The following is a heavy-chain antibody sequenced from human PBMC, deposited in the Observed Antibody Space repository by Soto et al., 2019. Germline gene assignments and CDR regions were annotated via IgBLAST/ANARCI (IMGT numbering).Heavy chain of an antibody. Sequence: GGSLRLSCAASGFTFSSYSMNWVRQAPGKGLEWVSSISSSSSYIYYADSVKGRFTISRDNAKNSLYLQMNSLRAEDTAVYYCARDAGMIVVVMPLDYWGQGTLVTVSS. V-gene: IGHV3-21*01. CDR1: GFTFSSYS. D-gene: IGHD3-22*01. CDR2: ISSSSSYI. CDR3: ARDAGMIVVVMPLDY. J-gene: IGHJ4*02.